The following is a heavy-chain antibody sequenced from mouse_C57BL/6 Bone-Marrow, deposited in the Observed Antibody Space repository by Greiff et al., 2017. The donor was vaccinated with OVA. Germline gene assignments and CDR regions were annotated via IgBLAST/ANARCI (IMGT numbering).Heavy chain of an antibody. J-gene: IGHJ1*03. V-gene: IGHV1-69*01. CDR2: LDPSDSDT. CDR3: ARYDSCGFDV. Sequence: VQLQQPGAELVMPGASVKLSCKASGYTFTSYWMHWVKQRPGQGLEWIGELDPSDSDTNYNQKFKGKSTLTVDKSSSTAYMQLNSLPSEDSSVYYCARYDSCGFDVWGTGITVTVSS. CDR1: GYTFTSYW. D-gene: IGHD2-12*01.